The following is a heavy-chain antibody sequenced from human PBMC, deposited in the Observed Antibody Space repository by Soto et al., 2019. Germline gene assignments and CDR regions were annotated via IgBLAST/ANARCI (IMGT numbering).Heavy chain of an antibody. D-gene: IGHD6-19*01. J-gene: IGHJ4*02. V-gene: IGHV3-30*18. CDR3: AKERADSSGLDY. Sequence: QVQLVESGGGVVQPGRSLRLSCAASGFTFSSYGMHWVRQAPGKGLEWVAVISYDGSNKYYADSVKGRFTISRDNSKNTLYLQMNSLRAEDTAVYYCAKERADSSGLDYWGQGTLVTVSS. CDR1: GFTFSSYG. CDR2: ISYDGSNK.